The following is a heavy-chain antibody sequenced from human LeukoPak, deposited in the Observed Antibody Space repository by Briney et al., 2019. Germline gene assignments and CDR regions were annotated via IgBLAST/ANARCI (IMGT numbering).Heavy chain of an antibody. CDR2: ISGSGGST. CDR1: GFTFSSYA. CDR3: ARAHVTMIRGVIGDGFFYGMDV. D-gene: IGHD3-10*01. V-gene: IGHV3-23*01. J-gene: IGHJ6*02. Sequence: GGSLRLSCAASGFTFSSYAMSWVRQAPGKGLEWVSAISGSGGSTYYADSVKGRFTISRDNSKNTLYLQMNSLSAEDTAVYFCARAHVTMIRGVIGDGFFYGMDVWGQGTTVTVSS.